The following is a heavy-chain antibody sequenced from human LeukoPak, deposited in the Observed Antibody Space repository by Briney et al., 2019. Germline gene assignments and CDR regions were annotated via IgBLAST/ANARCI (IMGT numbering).Heavy chain of an antibody. CDR2: IDYSGST. CDR1: GGSISSYY. V-gene: IGHV4-59*01. CDR3: VREGSGPLDY. Sequence: PSETLSLTCTVYGGSISSYYWNWIRQPPGKGLEWFGYIDYSGSTNYNPSLKSRVIISVDTSKKQFSLKLSSVTAADTAVYYCVREGSGPLDYWGQGTLVTVSS. J-gene: IGHJ4*02. D-gene: IGHD6-25*01.